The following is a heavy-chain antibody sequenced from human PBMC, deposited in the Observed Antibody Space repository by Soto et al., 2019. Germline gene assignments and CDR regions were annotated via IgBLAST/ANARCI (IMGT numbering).Heavy chain of an antibody. CDR3: ARHPYLQFDVFNV. V-gene: IGHV4-59*08. CDR1: GGSMSSYY. J-gene: IGHJ3*01. D-gene: IGHD2-21*01. Sequence: QVQLQESGPGLVKPSETLSLTCSVLGGSMSSYYWSWIRQPPGKGLEWIAYVSHTGANDYNPSLKSQVSISIDPSKNQFSLKLRSVTASDTARYFCARHPYLQFDVFNVWGQGSMVIVSS. CDR2: VSHTGAN.